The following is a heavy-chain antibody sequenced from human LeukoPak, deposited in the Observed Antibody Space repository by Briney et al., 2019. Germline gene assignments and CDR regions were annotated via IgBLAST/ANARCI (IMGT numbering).Heavy chain of an antibody. V-gene: IGHV4-59*12. D-gene: IGHD6-19*01. CDR3: ATIAVAGTKFDY. Sequence: SETLSLTCSVSGYSITSGYYWSWIRQPPGKGLEWIAYIYYSGSTNYNPSLKSRVTISVDTSKNQFSLKLSSVTAADTAVYYCATIAVAGTKFDYWGQGTLVTVSS. CDR2: IYYSGST. CDR1: GYSITSGYY. J-gene: IGHJ4*02.